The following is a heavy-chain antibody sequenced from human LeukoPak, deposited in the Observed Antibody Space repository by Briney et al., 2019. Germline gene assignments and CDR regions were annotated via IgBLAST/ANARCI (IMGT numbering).Heavy chain of an antibody. CDR2: ISWNSGSI. V-gene: IGHV3-9*01. D-gene: IGHD5-18*01. CDR3: AKDLRGYSYVGLDY. Sequence: AGMSLRLSRAASGFTFDDYAMHRVRQAPGKGLVWVSGISWNSGSIGYADSVKGRFTISRDYAKNSLYLQMNSLRAEDTALYYCAKDLRGYSYVGLDYWGQGTLVTVSS. CDR1: GFTFDDYA. J-gene: IGHJ4*02.